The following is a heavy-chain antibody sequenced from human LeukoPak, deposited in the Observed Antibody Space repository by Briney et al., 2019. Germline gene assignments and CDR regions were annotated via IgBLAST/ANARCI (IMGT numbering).Heavy chain of an antibody. CDR3: ARDSRRDFWSTRSFDY. V-gene: IGHV3-21*01. J-gene: IGHJ4*02. CDR2: ISSSSSYI. D-gene: IGHD3-3*01. CDR1: GFTFSSYS. Sequence: GGSLRLSCAASGFTFSSYSTNWVRQAPGKGLEWVSSISSSSSYIYYADSVKGRFTISRDNAKNSLYLQMNSLRAEDTAVYYCARDSRRDFWSTRSFDYWGQGTLVTVSS.